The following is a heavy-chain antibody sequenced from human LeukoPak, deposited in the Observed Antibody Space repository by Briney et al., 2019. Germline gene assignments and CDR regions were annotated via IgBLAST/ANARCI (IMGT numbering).Heavy chain of an antibody. CDR1: GGSFSGYY. J-gene: IGHJ4*02. Sequence: PSETLSLTCAVYGGSFSGYYWSWIRQPPGKGLEWIGEINHSGSTNYNPSLKSRVTISVDTSKNQFSLKLSSVTAADTAAYYCARPLDYYDSSGYGYWGQGTLVTVSS. D-gene: IGHD3-22*01. CDR2: INHSGST. CDR3: ARPLDYYDSSGYGY. V-gene: IGHV4-34*01.